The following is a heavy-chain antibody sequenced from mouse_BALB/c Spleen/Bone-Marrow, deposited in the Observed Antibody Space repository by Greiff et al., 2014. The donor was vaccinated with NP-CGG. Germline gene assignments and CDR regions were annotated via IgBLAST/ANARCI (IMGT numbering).Heavy chain of an antibody. J-gene: IGHJ4*01. V-gene: IGHV14-3*02. CDR3: ARRTRYAMDY. D-gene: IGHD3-3*01. CDR1: GFNIKDTY. Sequence: EVKLMESGAELVKPGASVKLSCTASGFNIKDTYMHWVKQRPEQGLEWIGRIDPANGNTKYDPKFQGKATITADTSSNTAYLQLSSLTSEDTAVYYCARRTRYAMDYWGQGTSVTVSS. CDR2: IDPANGNT.